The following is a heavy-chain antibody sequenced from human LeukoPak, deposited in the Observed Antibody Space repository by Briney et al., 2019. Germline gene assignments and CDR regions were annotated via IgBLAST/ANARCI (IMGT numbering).Heavy chain of an antibody. CDR3: ARDNDLLRYFDWPLDY. Sequence: GGSLRLSCAASGFTFSSYAMSWVRQAPGKGLEWVSAISGSGGSTYYADSVKGRFTISRDNSKNTLYLQMNSLRAEDTAVYYCARDNDLLRYFDWPLDYWGQGTLVTVSS. CDR1: GFTFSSYA. D-gene: IGHD3-9*01. CDR2: ISGSGGST. V-gene: IGHV3-23*01. J-gene: IGHJ4*02.